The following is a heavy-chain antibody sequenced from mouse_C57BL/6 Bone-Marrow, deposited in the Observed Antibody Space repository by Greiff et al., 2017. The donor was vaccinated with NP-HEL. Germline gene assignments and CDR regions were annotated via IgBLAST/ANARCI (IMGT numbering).Heavy chain of an antibody. V-gene: IGHV5-4*01. Sequence: EVQRVESGGGLVKPGGSLKLSCAASGFTFSSYAMSWVRQTPEKRLEWVATISDGGSYTYYPDNVKGRFTISRDNAKNNLYLQMSHLKSEDTAMYYCASLCLRGFAYWGQGTLVTVSA. CDR3: ASLCLRGFAY. CDR1: GFTFSSYA. J-gene: IGHJ3*01. D-gene: IGHD1-1*01. CDR2: ISDGGSYT.